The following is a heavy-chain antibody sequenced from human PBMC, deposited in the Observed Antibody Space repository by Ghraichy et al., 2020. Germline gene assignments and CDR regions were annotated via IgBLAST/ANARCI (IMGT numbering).Heavy chain of an antibody. J-gene: IGHJ5*02. V-gene: IGHV3-23*01. CDR3: SGTTAVTHL. CDR1: GFTFSTYP. Sequence: GGSLRLSCAASGFTFSTYPMAWVRQAPGKGLEWVSAISGAGGVTSYADSVKGRFTISRDNSKNTLYLQMNSLRAEDTAIYYCSGTTAVTHLWGQGSLVTVSS. CDR2: ISGAGGVT. D-gene: IGHD4-23*01.